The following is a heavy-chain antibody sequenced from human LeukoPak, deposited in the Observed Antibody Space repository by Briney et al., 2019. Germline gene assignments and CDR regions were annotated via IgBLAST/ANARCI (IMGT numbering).Heavy chain of an antibody. CDR3: ARADYDFVWGSYRLPDP. CDR2: VNPDSGNT. V-gene: IGHV1-8*01. CDR1: GYTFTNYD. D-gene: IGHD3-16*02. Sequence: ASVKVSCKASGYTFTNYDINWVRQATGQGLEWMGWVNPDSGNTGYAQKFQGRVTMTRNTSISTAYMKLSSLRSEDTAMYYCARADYDFVWGSYRLPDPWGQGTLVTVSS. J-gene: IGHJ5*02.